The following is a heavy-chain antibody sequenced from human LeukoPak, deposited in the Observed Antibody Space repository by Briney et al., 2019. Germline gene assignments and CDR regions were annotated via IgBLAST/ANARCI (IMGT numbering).Heavy chain of an antibody. V-gene: IGHV3-30*18. CDR3: AKDYIEDV. J-gene: IGHJ6*02. CDR1: GFTFSSYG. CDR2: ISYDGSNK. Sequence: GRSLRLSCAASGFTFSSYGMHWVRQAPGKGLEWVAVISYDGSNKYYADSVKGRFTISRDNSKNTLYLQMNSLRAEATAVYYCAKDYIEDVWGQGTTVTVSS.